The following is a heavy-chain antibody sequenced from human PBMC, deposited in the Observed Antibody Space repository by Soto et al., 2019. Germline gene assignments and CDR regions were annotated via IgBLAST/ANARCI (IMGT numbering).Heavy chain of an antibody. CDR2: ISGSGGST. CDR1: GFTFSSYA. Sequence: EVQLLESGGGLVQPGGSLRLSCAASGFTFSSYAMSWVRQAPGKGLEWVSAISGSGGSTYYADSVKGRFTISRDNSKNTLYLQMNSLRAEDTAVYYCAKDRPIRFLEWLSTDGYYFDYWGQGTLVTVSS. D-gene: IGHD3-3*01. V-gene: IGHV3-23*01. CDR3: AKDRPIRFLEWLSTDGYYFDY. J-gene: IGHJ4*02.